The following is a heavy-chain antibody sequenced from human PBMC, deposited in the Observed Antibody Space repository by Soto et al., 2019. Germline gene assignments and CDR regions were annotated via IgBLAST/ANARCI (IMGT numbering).Heavy chain of an antibody. V-gene: IGHV4-30-2*06. CDR3: ARGKRSKTATAGTGWFDP. D-gene: IGHD6-13*01. Sequence: QLQLQESGSGLLKPSQTLSLNCSVSGDSISSGGLSWNWLRQSPGRGLEWIGYIYYPGLTYYNPSLKSRVSMSVDTSENQVSLSLSSWTAADSAVYYCARGKRSKTATAGTGWFDPWGPGTLVTVSS. CDR2: IYYPGLT. CDR1: GDSISSGGLS. J-gene: IGHJ5*02.